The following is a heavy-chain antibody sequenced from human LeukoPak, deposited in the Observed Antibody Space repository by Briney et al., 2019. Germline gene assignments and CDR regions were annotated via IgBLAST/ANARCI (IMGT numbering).Heavy chain of an antibody. CDR2: IYTSGTT. CDR3: ARERGYDGGWYRDY. V-gene: IGHV4-4*07. Sequence: TSETLSLTCTVSGGSISNYYWSWIRQPAGKGLEWIGRIYTSGTTNYNPSLKSRVTISVDTSKNQFSLKLSSVTAADTAVYYCARERGYDGGWYRDYWGQGTLVTVSS. D-gene: IGHD6-19*01. CDR1: GGSISNYY. J-gene: IGHJ4*02.